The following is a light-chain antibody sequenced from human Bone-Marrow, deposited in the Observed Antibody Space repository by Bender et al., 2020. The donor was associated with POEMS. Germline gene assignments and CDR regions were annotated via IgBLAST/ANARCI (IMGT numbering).Light chain of an antibody. V-gene: IGLV3-25*03. CDR1: ALAKQH. Sequence: SYDLTQSPSVSVSPGQTARITCSADALAKQHAYWYQQTSGQAPRLVIYKDNERPSGIPGRFSGSRSGTTVTLTISGIQAEDEGEYHCQSTDSSGNYVFGPGTKVTVL. J-gene: IGLJ1*01. CDR3: QSTDSSGNYV. CDR2: KDN.